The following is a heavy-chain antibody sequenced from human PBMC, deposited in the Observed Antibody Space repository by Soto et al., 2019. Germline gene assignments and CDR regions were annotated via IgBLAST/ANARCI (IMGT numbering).Heavy chain of an antibody. Sequence: PSETLSLTCTVSGASVSNYFWSWIRQPPGKGLEWIGYIYNSGRINYNPSLKSRVTISVHTSKIQFSLKLTSVTAADTAVYYCAPGHSQGPIAYWGQRTLVTVSS. CDR1: GASVSNYF. CDR2: IYNSGRI. CDR3: APGHSQGPIAY. V-gene: IGHV4-59*02. J-gene: IGHJ4*02.